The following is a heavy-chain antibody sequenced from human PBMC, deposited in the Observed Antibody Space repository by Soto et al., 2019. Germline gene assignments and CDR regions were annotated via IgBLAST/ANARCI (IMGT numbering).Heavy chain of an antibody. J-gene: IGHJ5*02. CDR3: ASAYYYDSSGYRTAYWFDP. V-gene: IGHV4-34*01. Sequence: SETLSLTCAVYGGSFSGYYWSWIRQPPGKGLEWNGEINHSGSTNYNPSLKSRGTMSVDTSKNQFSLKLSSVTAADSAVYYCASAYYYDSSGYRTAYWFDPWGQGNLVTVAS. CDR1: GGSFSGYY. D-gene: IGHD3-22*01. CDR2: INHSGST.